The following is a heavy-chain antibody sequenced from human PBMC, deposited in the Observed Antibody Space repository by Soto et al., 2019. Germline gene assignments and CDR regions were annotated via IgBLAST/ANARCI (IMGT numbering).Heavy chain of an antibody. CDR1: GGTFSSYA. CDR2: IIPIFGTA. CDR3: ARGRQGAGIVVVPAATHLYYYGMDV. V-gene: IGHV1-69*13. D-gene: IGHD2-2*01. Sequence: RASVKVSCKASGGTFSSYAISWVRQAPGQGLEWMGGIIPIFGTANYAQKFQGRVTITADESTSTAYMELSSLRSEDTAVYYCARGRQGAGIVVVPAATHLYYYGMDVWGQGTTVTVS. J-gene: IGHJ6*02.